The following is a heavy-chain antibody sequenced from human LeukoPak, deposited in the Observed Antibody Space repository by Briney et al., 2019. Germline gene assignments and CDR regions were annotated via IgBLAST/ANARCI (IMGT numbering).Heavy chain of an antibody. J-gene: IGHJ4*02. Sequence: GASVKVSCKASGYTFTSYDINWVRQATGQGLEWMGWMNPNSGNTGYAQKFQGRVTMTRNTSISTAYMELSSLRSEDPAVYYCARSNRLRHCSGGSCYSFGYWGQGTLVTVSS. CDR1: GYTFTSYD. CDR3: ARSNRLRHCSGGSCYSFGY. D-gene: IGHD2-15*01. V-gene: IGHV1-8*01. CDR2: MNPNSGNT.